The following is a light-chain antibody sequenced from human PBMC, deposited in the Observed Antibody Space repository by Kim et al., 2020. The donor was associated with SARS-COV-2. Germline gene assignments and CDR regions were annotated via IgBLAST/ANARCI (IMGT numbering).Light chain of an antibody. CDR1: QAIARN. V-gene: IGKV3-15*01. CDR2: GAS. J-gene: IGKJ4*01. Sequence: SPWERGTLAGRASQAIARNLAWDQKKPGQAPRLLIYGASTRATGIPARFSGSGSGAEFSLSISSLQSEDFAVYYCQQYNQWPPLTFGGGTKVDIK. CDR3: QQYNQWPPLT.